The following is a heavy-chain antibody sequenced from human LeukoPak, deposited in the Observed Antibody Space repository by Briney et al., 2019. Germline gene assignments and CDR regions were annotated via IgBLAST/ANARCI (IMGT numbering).Heavy chain of an antibody. CDR1: GFTFSSYS. D-gene: IGHD3-22*01. CDR3: ARGRLWGYYYDSSGYYYIFDY. CDR2: ISSSSSTI. J-gene: IGHJ4*02. Sequence: TGGSLRLSCAASGFTFSSYSMNWVRQAPGKGLEWVSYISSSSSTIYYADSVKDRFTISRDNAKNSLYLQMNSLRAEDTAVYYCARGRLWGYYYDSSGYYYIFDYWGQGTLVTVSS. V-gene: IGHV3-48*01.